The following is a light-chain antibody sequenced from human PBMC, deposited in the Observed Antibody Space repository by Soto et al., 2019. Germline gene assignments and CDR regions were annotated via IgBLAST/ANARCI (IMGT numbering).Light chain of an antibody. V-gene: IGLV2-14*01. CDR2: EVS. Sequence: QSALTQPASVSGSPGQSSTISCTGTSSDVGGYNYVSWYQQHPGKAPKLIISEVSNRPSGVSNRFSGSKSGNTASLTISGLQAEDEADYYCNSYTSKSTGVFGTGTKLTVL. CDR3: NSYTSKSTGV. CDR1: SSDVGGYNY. J-gene: IGLJ1*01.